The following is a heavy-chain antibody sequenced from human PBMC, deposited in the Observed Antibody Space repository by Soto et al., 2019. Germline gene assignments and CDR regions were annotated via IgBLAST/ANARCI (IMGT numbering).Heavy chain of an antibody. CDR1: GFTFSSYA. D-gene: IGHD3-9*01. Sequence: PGGSLRLSCAASGFTFSSYAMHWVRQAPGKGLEWVAVISYDGSNKYYADSVKGRFTISRDNSKNTLYLQMNSLRAEDTAVYYCAREDQYCDILTGYYKLGYFDYWGQGTLVTVSS. CDR2: ISYDGSNK. V-gene: IGHV3-30-3*01. CDR3: AREDQYCDILTGYYKLGYFDY. J-gene: IGHJ4*02.